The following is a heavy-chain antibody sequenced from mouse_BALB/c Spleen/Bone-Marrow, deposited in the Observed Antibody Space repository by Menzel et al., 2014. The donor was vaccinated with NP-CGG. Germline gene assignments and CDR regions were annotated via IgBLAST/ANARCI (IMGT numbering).Heavy chain of an antibody. D-gene: IGHD2-10*02. V-gene: IGHV5-6-5*01. CDR2: ISSGGST. CDR3: AREEYGQKVYAMDY. CDR1: GFTFSSYA. Sequence: EVMLVESGGGLVKPGGSLKLSCAASGFTFSSYAMSWVRQTPEKRLEWVASISSGGSTCYPDSVKGRFTISRDNARNILYLQMSSLRSEDTAMYYCAREEYGQKVYAMDYWGQGTSVTVSS. J-gene: IGHJ4*01.